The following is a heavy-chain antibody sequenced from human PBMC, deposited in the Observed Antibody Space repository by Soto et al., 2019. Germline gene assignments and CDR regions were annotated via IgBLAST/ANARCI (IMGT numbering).Heavy chain of an antibody. D-gene: IGHD2-15*01. CDR2: IIPIFGTA. V-gene: IGHV1-69*06. CDR3: AREPHSVVVAATPGTDYYYYYGMDV. J-gene: IGHJ6*02. Sequence: GASVKVSCKASGGTFSSYAISWVRQAPGQGLEWMGGIIPIFGTANYAQKFQGRVTITADKSTSTAYMELSSLRSEDTAVYYCAREPHSVVVAATPGTDYYYYYGMDVWGQGTTVTVSS. CDR1: GGTFSSYA.